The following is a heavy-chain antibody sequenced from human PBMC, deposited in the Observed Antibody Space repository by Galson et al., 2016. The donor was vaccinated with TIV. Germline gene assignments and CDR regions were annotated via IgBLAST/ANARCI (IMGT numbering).Heavy chain of an antibody. V-gene: IGHV4-4*07. CDR1: SGSINSHS. CDR2: IDVSGST. D-gene: IGHD3-10*01. Sequence: ETLSLTCTVSSGSINSHSWSWIRQPAGQVLAWLGRIDVSGSTNYSPSLKSRVAMSEDRYKNQLSPRMMSVTAADTAVYYCARENLWGGRDSGTAADPYSFFLDVWGKGTTVTISS. J-gene: IGHJ6*03. CDR3: ARENLWGGRDSGTAADPYSFFLDV.